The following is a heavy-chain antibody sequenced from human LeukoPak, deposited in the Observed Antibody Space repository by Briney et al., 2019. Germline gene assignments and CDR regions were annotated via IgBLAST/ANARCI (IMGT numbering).Heavy chain of an antibody. CDR2: ISWNSGSI. J-gene: IGHJ4*02. Sequence: GGSLRLSCAASGFTFDDYAMHWVRQAPGKGLEWVSGISWNSGSIGYADSVKGRFTISRDNAKNSLYLQMNSLRAEDTALYYCAKDIGLLPRYYFDYWGQGTLVTVSS. CDR1: GFTFDDYA. CDR3: AKDIGLLPRYYFDY. D-gene: IGHD1-26*01. V-gene: IGHV3-9*01.